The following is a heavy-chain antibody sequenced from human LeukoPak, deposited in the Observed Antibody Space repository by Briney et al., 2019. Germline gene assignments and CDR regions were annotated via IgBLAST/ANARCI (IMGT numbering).Heavy chain of an antibody. V-gene: IGHV4-59*02. D-gene: IGHD6-13*01. CDR3: ARSIAAAGNIYYYYYMDV. CDR2: MYYSGST. CDR1: GGSVSSYY. J-gene: IGHJ6*03. Sequence: PSETLSLTCTVSGGSVSSYYWSWIRQPPGKGLEWIGYMYYSGSTNYNPSLKSRVTISIDTSKNQFSLKLSSVTAADTAVYYCARSIAAAGNIYYYYYMDVWGKGTTVTVSS.